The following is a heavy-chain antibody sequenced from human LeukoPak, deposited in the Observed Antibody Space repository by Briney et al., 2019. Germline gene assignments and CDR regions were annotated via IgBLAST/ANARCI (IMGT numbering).Heavy chain of an antibody. CDR3: ARASEYYYYYMDV. CDR2: IYGSGNT. V-gene: IGHV4-4*07. Sequence: SETLSLTCTVSGGSITNYYWSWIRQPAGKGVEWIGRIYGSGNTNYNPSLRSRVSMSVDTSRNQFSLNLNSVTAADTAVYYCARASEYYYYYMDVWGKGTTVTVSS. J-gene: IGHJ6*03. CDR1: GGSITNYY.